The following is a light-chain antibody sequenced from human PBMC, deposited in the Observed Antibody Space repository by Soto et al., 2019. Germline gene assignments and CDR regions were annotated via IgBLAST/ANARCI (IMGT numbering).Light chain of an antibody. CDR1: QGISSW. J-gene: IGKJ5*01. Sequence: IKLNQSPSSRSSSAGARVTITWRASQGISSWLAWYQQKPGRAPKLLIYAASRLQGGVPLRFSGSGSGTEFTLSISSLKNEDVATYYGQQLDSFTLTFGQGTRLEIK. CDR3: QQLDSFTLT. CDR2: AAS. V-gene: IGKV1-9*01.